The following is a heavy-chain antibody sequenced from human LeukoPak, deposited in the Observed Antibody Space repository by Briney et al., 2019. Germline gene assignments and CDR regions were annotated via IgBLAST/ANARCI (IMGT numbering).Heavy chain of an antibody. V-gene: IGHV3-66*02. CDR2: IYSGGST. CDR3: ARIPSQDYYYYYYMDV. CDR1: GFTVSSNY. J-gene: IGHJ6*03. Sequence: RGSLRLSCAASGFTVSSNYMSWVRQAPGKGLEWVSVIYSGGSTYYADSVKGRFTISRDNSKNTLYLQMNSLRAEDTAVYYCARIPSQDYYYYYYMDVWGKGTTVTVSS.